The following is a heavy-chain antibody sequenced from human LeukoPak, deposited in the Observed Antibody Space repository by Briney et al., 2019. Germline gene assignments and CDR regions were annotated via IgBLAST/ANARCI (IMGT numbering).Heavy chain of an antibody. CDR2: ISPTGSTT. CDR3: ATDQAGGLDS. D-gene: IGHD3-10*01. V-gene: IGHV3-74*01. J-gene: IGHJ4*02. CDR1: GFSFSGHW. Sequence: GGSLRLSCTASGFSFSGHWMHWARQLPGKGLVWVSRISPTGSTTSYADSVKGRFTVSRDNAKNSLYLQMNSLRAEDTAVYYCATDQAGGLDSWGQGTLVTVSS.